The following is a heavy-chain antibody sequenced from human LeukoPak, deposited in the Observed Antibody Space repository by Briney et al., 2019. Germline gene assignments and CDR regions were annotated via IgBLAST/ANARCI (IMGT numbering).Heavy chain of an antibody. CDR2: INPNRGDT. D-gene: IGHD5-18*01. CDR1: GYTFTDYH. V-gene: IGHV1-2*02. J-gene: IGHJ4*02. Sequence: ASVKVSCKASGYTFTDYHMHWVRQAPGQGLEWMGWINPNRGDTKCAQKFQGRVSMTRDTSITTAFMELSSLTFDDTAVYYCARGGGTAHFDYWGQGTLVTVSS. CDR3: ARGGGTAHFDY.